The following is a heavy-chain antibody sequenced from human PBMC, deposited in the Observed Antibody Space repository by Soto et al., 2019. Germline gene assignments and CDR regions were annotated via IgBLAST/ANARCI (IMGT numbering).Heavy chain of an antibody. Sequence: EVQLLESGGGLVQPGGSLRLSCAASGFSFSNYAMAWVRQAPGKGLEWVSAISGSGGGTHYATSVQGRFAVSRDNSKDPLYLHMNNLRAEDTAIYYCVKDINFTMIVVVKYGGFDSWGHGTLVTVSS. V-gene: IGHV3-23*01. J-gene: IGHJ5*01. CDR2: ISGSGGGT. D-gene: IGHD3-22*01. CDR1: GFSFSNYA. CDR3: VKDINFTMIVVVKYGGFDS.